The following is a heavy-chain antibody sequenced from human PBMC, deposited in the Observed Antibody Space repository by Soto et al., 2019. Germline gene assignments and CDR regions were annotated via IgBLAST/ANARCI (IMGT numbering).Heavy chain of an antibody. CDR1: GGTIRSPDW. D-gene: IGHD6-19*01. CDR2: IFQSGST. V-gene: IGHV4-4*01. Sequence: LSLTCGVSGGTIRSPDWWTWVRQPPGKGLEWIGEIFQSGSTNYTPSLESRVTISVDKSKNQFSLTLTSVTAADTAVYFCARGRGRYSSGWSWFDPWGQGILVTVSS. CDR3: ARGRGRYSSGWSWFDP. J-gene: IGHJ5*02.